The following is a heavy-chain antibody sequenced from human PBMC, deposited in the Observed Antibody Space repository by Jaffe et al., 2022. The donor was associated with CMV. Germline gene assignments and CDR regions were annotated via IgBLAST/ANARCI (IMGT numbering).Heavy chain of an antibody. Sequence: QVRLVESGGGVVQPGQSLRLSCEASGFTFNRYAMHWVRQAPGKGLEWVTVIWYNGNQKEYVDSVRGRFTVSRDNSKNELYLQMDNVRVDDTGVYYCARGYSSSSQLDHWGQGTLVSVTS. D-gene: IGHD2-15*01. CDR2: IWYNGNQK. V-gene: IGHV3-33*01. CDR1: GFTFNRYA. CDR3: ARGYSSSSQLDH. J-gene: IGHJ4*02.